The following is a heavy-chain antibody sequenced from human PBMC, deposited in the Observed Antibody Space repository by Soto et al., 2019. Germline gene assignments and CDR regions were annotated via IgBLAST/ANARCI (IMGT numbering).Heavy chain of an antibody. J-gene: IGHJ6*02. CDR2: IKSKTDGGTT. Sequence: GGSLRLSCAASGFTFSNAWMNWVRQAPGKGLEWVGRIKSKTDGGTTDYTAPVKGRFTISRDDSKKKLYLQMNSLKTEDTAVYYCTTDVLRYFDWLLTYGMDVWGQGTTVTVSS. CDR1: GFTFSNAW. CDR3: TTDVLRYFDWLLTYGMDV. D-gene: IGHD3-9*01. V-gene: IGHV3-15*07.